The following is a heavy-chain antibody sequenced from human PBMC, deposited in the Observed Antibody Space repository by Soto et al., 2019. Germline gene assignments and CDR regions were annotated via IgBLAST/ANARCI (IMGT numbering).Heavy chain of an antibody. CDR1: GGSISSYY. D-gene: IGHD1-26*01. J-gene: IGHJ4*02. CDR2: IYYSGST. Sequence: SETLSLTCTVSGGSISSYYWSWIRQPPGKGLEWIGYIYYSGSTNYNPSLKSRVTISVDTSKNQFSLKLSSVTAADTAIYYCAKWTYLDFWGQGTRVTVSS. CDR3: AKWTYLDF. V-gene: IGHV4-59*01.